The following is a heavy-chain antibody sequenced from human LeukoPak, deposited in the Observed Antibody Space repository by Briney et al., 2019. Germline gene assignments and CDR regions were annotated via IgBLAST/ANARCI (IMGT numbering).Heavy chain of an antibody. CDR3: ARPAGTGSSFSALDI. Sequence: GESLKISCKGSGYSFTTYWIAWVRQMPGKGLEWMGIIYLGDSDTRYSPSFQGQVTISADKSMTTAYLQWSSLKASDTAIYYCARPAGTGSSFSALDIWGQGTMVTV. D-gene: IGHD6-13*01. V-gene: IGHV5-51*01. CDR2: IYLGDSDT. CDR1: GYSFTTYW. J-gene: IGHJ3*02.